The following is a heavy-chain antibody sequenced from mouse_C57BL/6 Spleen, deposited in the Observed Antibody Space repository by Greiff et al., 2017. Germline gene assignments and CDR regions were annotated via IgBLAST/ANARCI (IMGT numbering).Heavy chain of an antibody. V-gene: IGHV5-6*02. J-gene: IGHJ1*03. Sequence: EVMLVESGGDLVKPGGSLKLSCAASGFTFSSYGMSWVRQTPDKRLEWVATISSGGSYTYSPDSVKGRFTISRDNAKNTLYLQMSSLKSEDTAMYYCARQGGSSYFDVWGTGTTVTVSS. CDR2: ISSGGSYT. CDR1: GFTFSSYG. CDR3: ARQGGSSYFDV. D-gene: IGHD1-1*01.